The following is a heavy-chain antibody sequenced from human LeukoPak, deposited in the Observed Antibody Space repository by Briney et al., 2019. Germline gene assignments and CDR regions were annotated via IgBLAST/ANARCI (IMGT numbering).Heavy chain of an antibody. V-gene: IGHV1-2*02. CDR1: EYTFTGYY. D-gene: IGHD2-2*01. Sequence: ASVKVSCKASEYTFTGYYMHWVRQAPGQGLEWMGWINPNSGGTNYAQKFQGRVTMTRDTSISTAYMELSRLRSDDTAVYYCASSGYCSSTSCPGDYFDYWGQGTLVTVSS. CDR3: ASSGYCSSTSCPGDYFDY. J-gene: IGHJ4*02. CDR2: INPNSGGT.